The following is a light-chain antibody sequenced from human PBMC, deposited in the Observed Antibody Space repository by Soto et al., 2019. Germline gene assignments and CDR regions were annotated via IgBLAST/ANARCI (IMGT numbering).Light chain of an antibody. J-gene: IGKJ4*01. V-gene: IGKV3-15*01. CDR2: GAS. CDR3: QQHNNWAPLT. CDR1: QSVSSD. Sequence: EIVMTQSPATLSVSPGERATLSCRASQSVSSDLAWYQQKPGQAPRLLIYGASTRATGVPLRFSGSGSGTEFTLTISSLQSEDFAIYYCQQHNNWAPLTFGGGTKVEIK.